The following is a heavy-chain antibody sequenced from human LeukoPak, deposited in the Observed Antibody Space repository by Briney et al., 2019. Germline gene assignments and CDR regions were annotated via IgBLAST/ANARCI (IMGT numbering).Heavy chain of an antibody. Sequence: PSETLSLTCAVYGGSFSGYYWSWIRQPPGKGLEWIGEINHSGSTNYNPSLKSRVTISVDTSKNQFFLKLSSVTAADTAVYYCASLAPMAFYYYYGMDVWGQGTTVTVSS. D-gene: IGHD3-10*01. CDR3: ASLAPMAFYYYYGMDV. J-gene: IGHJ6*02. V-gene: IGHV4-34*01. CDR1: GGSFSGYY. CDR2: INHSGST.